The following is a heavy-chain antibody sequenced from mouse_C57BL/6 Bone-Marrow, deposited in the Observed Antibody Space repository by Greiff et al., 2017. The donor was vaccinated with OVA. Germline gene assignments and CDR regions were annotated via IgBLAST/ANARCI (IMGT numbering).Heavy chain of an antibody. Sequence: VQLQQPGAELVKPGASVKLSCKASGYTFTSYWMHWVKQRPGQGLEWIGMIHPNSGSTNYNEKFKSKATLTVDKSSSTAYMQLSSLTSEDSAVYYCAKGPRLWYQVSYYFDYWGQGTTLTVSS. CDR3: AKGPRLWYQVSYYFDY. CDR2: IHPNSGST. V-gene: IGHV1-64*01. D-gene: IGHD2-1*01. J-gene: IGHJ2*01. CDR1: GYTFTSYW.